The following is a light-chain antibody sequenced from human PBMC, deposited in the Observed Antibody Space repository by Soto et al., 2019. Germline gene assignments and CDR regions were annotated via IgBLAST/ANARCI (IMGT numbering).Light chain of an antibody. CDR1: QSVNSSY. J-gene: IGKJ4*01. Sequence: EIVLTQSPGTLSLSPGERVTLSCRASQSVNSSYLAWYQHKPGQAPRLLIYGASTRATGIPDRFSGSGSGTDFTLTIARLEPGDFAVYYCQQYGDSPLTFGGGTKVEIK. CDR3: QQYGDSPLT. CDR2: GAS. V-gene: IGKV3-20*01.